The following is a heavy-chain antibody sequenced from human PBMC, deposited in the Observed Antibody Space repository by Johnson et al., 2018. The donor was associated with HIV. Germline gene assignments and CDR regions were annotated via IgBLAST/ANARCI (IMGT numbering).Heavy chain of an antibody. CDR1: GFTFSSYD. D-gene: IGHD3-3*01. CDR3: AKGERYYNYWRRDAFDI. V-gene: IGHV3-30*18. J-gene: IGHJ3*02. CDR2: ISYDGSNK. Sequence: SLRLSCAASGFTFSSYDMHWVRQAPGKGLEWVALISYDGSNKYYADSVKGRFTISRDNSKNTLYLQMNSLRAEDTAVYYCAKGERYYNYWRRDAFDIWGQGTMVTVSS.